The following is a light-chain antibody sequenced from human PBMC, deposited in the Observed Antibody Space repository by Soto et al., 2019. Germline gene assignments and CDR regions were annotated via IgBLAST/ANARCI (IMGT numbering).Light chain of an antibody. V-gene: IGLV2-14*01. Sequence: QSVLTQPASVSGSPGQSITISCPGTSSDVGGYKYVSWYKQHPGKAPKLMIYEVSHRPSGVSSRFSGSKSVNTASLSISGLQAEDEGDYYCSSYTSSSTLEGVFGTGTKVTVL. CDR1: SSDVGGYKY. J-gene: IGLJ1*01. CDR2: EVS. CDR3: SSYTSSSTLEGV.